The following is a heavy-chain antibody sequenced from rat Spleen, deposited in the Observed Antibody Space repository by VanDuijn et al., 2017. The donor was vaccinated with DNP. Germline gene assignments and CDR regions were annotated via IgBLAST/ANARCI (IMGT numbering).Heavy chain of an antibody. CDR2: ISYEGSRT. CDR3: ARWGGDYFDY. CDR1: GFTFSDYY. Sequence: EVQLVESGGGLVQPGRSLKLSCAASGFTFSDYYMAWVRQAPKKGLELVAAISYEGSRTYYRDSVKGRFTISRDNAKSTLYLQMDSLRSEDTATYYCARWGGDYFDYWGLGVMVTVSS. V-gene: IGHV5-22*01. J-gene: IGHJ2*01.